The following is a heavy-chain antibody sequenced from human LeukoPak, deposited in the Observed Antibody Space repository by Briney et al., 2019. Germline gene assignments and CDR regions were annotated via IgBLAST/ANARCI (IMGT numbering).Heavy chain of an antibody. CDR1: GGSISSYY. CDR3: ARDYLSYGSGDYYFDY. J-gene: IGHJ4*02. Sequence: SETLSLTCTVSGGSISSYYWSWIRQPAGKGLEWIGRIYTSGSTNYNPSLKSRVTMSVDTSKNQFSLKLSSVTAADTAVYYCARDYLSYGSGDYYFDYWGQGTLVTVSS. CDR2: IYTSGST. D-gene: IGHD3-10*01. V-gene: IGHV4-4*07.